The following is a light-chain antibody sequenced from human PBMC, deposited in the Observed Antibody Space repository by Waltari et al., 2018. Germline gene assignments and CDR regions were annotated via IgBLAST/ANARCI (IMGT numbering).Light chain of an antibody. CDR3: QQRSNWPPPT. J-gene: IGKJ3*01. CDR1: QSVSSY. Sequence: LSLSPGERATLSCRASQSVSSYLAWYQQKPGQAPRLLIYDASNRATGIPARFSGSGSGTDFTLTISSLEPEDFAVYYCQQRSNWPPPTFGPGTKVDIK. CDR2: DAS. V-gene: IGKV3-11*01.